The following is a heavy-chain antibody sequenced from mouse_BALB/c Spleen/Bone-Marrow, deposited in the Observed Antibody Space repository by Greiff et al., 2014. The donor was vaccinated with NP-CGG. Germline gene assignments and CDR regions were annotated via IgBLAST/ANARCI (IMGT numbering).Heavy chain of an antibody. CDR2: IDPSDSET. J-gene: IGHJ3*01. V-gene: IGHV1S126*01. CDR1: GYSFTSYW. CDR3: ESYGSSPAWFAY. D-gene: IGHD1-1*01. Sequence: VQREESGPPLVRSGASVKISCKASGYSFTSYWMHWVKQRPGQGLEWIGMIDPSDSETRLNQMFKDKATLTVDKSSGTAYMQRSSPTSEDSAVYYCESYGSSPAWFAYWGQGTLVTVSA.